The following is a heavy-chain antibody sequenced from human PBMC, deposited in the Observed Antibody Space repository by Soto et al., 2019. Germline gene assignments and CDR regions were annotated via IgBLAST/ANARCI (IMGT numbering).Heavy chain of an antibody. CDR1: GGSINSSSYF. J-gene: IGHJ3*02. V-gene: IGHV4-39*01. CDR2: VYSSGTT. CDR3: ARHQWLAFDI. Sequence: SETLSLTCTVSGGSINSSSYFGAWIRQSPGKGLEWIGSVYSSGTTYYNPSFQSRVTISVDTSENQFSLKLSSVTAADTAVYYCARHQWLAFDIWGQGTMVT. D-gene: IGHD6-19*01.